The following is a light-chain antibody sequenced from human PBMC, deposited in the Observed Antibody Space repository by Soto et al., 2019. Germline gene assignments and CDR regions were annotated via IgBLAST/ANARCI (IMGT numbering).Light chain of an antibody. CDR2: KAS. CDR1: QTISSW. CDR3: QHYNSYSEA. Sequence: DIQMTQSPSTLSGSVGARVTITCRASQTISSWLAWYQQTPEKAPKLLNYKASTLKSGVPSRFSGSGSGTEFTLTSSSLQPDDFATYYCQHYNSYSEAFGQGTKVDIK. J-gene: IGKJ1*01. V-gene: IGKV1-5*03.